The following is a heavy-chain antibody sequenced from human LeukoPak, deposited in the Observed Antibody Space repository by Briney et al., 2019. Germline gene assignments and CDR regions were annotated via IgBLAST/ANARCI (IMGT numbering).Heavy chain of an antibody. J-gene: IGHJ4*02. CDR1: EFSFSSYG. V-gene: IGHV3-30*18. D-gene: IGHD1-20*01. CDR3: AETIFSARSLTGKNYFDY. CDR2: ISHDGSNE. Sequence: PGRSLRLSCAASEFSFSSYGMHWVRQAPGKGLEWVAVISHDGSNEYYADSVKGRFTISRDNSKDTLYLQMNSLRAEDTALYYCAETIFSARSLTGKNYFDYWGQGTLVTVSS.